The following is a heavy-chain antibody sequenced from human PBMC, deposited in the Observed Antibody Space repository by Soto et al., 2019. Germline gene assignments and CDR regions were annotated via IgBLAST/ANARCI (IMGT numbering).Heavy chain of an antibody. CDR2: ISSSSSYT. CDR1: GFTFSDYY. D-gene: IGHD2-8*01. CDR3: ARTPDCTNGVCSAGFDY. V-gene: IGHV3-11*06. Sequence: KPGGSLRLSCAASGFTFSDYYMSWIRQAPGKGQEWVSYISSSSSYTNYADSVKGRFTISRDNAKNSLYLQMNSLRAEDTAVYYCARTPDCTNGVCSAGFDYWGQGTLVTVSS. J-gene: IGHJ4*02.